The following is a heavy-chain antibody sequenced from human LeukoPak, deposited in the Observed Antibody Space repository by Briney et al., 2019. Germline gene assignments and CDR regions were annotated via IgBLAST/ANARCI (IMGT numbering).Heavy chain of an antibody. J-gene: IGHJ6*03. V-gene: IGHV3-23*01. CDR1: GFTFSSYG. Sequence: GGSLRLSCAASGFTFSSYGMSWVRQAPGKGLEWVSAISGSGGSTYYADSVKGRFTISRDNSKNTLYLQMSSLRSEDTAVYYCARDGLESYGFPTSHYYYYYMDVWGKGTTVTVSS. CDR2: ISGSGGST. CDR3: ARDGLESYGFPTSHYYYYYMDV. D-gene: IGHD5-18*01.